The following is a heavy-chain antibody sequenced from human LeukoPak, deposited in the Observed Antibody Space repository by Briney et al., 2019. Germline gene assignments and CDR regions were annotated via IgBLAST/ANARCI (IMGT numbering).Heavy chain of an antibody. CDR2: ISGSGGST. D-gene: IGHD2-2*01. V-gene: IGHV3-23*01. CDR3: AKRDCSSTSCYYFDY. CDR1: GFTFGSYG. J-gene: IGHJ4*02. Sequence: GGSLRLSCAASGFTFGSYGMSWVRQAPGKGLEWVSGISGSGGSTYSADSVKGRFTISRDNSKNTLYLQMNSLRAEDTAVYYCAKRDCSSTSCYYFDYGGQGSLVTVSS.